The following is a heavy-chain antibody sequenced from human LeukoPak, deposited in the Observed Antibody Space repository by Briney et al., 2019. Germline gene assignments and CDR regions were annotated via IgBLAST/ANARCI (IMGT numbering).Heavy chain of an antibody. D-gene: IGHD6-13*01. V-gene: IGHV4-4*07. Sequence: SETLSLTCTVSGGSLSSYYWSWIRQPAGKGLEWIGRIYTSGSTNYNPSLKSRVTMSVDTSKNQFSLKLSSVTAADTAVYYCARELLAGIAADAGGYRAFDIWGQGTMVTVSS. CDR1: GGSLSSYY. CDR2: IYTSGST. J-gene: IGHJ3*02. CDR3: ARELLAGIAADAGGYRAFDI.